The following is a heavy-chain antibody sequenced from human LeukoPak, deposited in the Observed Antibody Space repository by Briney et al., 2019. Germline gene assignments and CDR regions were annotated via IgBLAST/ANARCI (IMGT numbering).Heavy chain of an antibody. CDR1: GGSISSGSYY. D-gene: IGHD6-19*01. CDR2: IYTSGST. Sequence: SQTLSLTCTVSGGSISSGSYYWSWIRQPAGKGLEWIGRIYTSGSTNYNPSLKSRVTISVDTSKNQFSLKLSSVTAADTAVYYCARVSVAIDYWGQGTLVTVSS. J-gene: IGHJ4*02. V-gene: IGHV4-61*02. CDR3: ARVSVAIDY.